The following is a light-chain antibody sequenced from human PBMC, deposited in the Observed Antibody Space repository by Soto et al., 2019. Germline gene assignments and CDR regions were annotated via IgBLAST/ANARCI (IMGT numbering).Light chain of an antibody. CDR2: DVS. J-gene: IGLJ2*01. CDR1: SSDVGGYNY. Sequence: QSALTQPASVSGSPGQSITISCTGTSSDVGGYNYVSWYQQHPGKAPKLMIYDVSNRPSGVSTRFSDSKSGNTASLTISGLQAEGEADYYCSSYTSSSTVVFGGGTKLTVL. CDR3: SSYTSSSTVV. V-gene: IGLV2-14*01.